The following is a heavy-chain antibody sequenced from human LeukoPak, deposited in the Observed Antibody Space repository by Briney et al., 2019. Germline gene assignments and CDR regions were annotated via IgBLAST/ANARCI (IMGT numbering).Heavy chain of an antibody. D-gene: IGHD1-26*01. CDR1: GYTFTSYG. CDR3: ARGPTKWEVLPFDY. J-gene: IGHJ4*02. V-gene: IGHV1-18*04. CDR2: ISAYNAST. Sequence: ASVKVSCKASGYTFTSYGISWVRQAPGQGLEWMGWISAYNASTNYAQKLQGRVTMTTDTPTSTAYMELRSLRSDDTAVYHCARGPTKWEVLPFDYWGEGTLVTVSS.